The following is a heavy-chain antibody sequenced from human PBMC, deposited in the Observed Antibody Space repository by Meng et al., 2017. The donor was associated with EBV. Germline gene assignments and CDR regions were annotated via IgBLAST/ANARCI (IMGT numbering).Heavy chain of an antibody. Sequence: QVQLVQSGAEGEKPGFSVKVTCKTSGGPFGCMAITWVRQAPGQGLEWMGGLIPMSDAPHYAQKFQGRVTITADESTSTHYMDLSGLRSEDTAVYYCASESGRGFTPDYWGQGTLVTVSS. CDR1: GGPFGCMA. CDR3: ASESGRGFTPDY. J-gene: IGHJ4*02. V-gene: IGHV1-69*01. D-gene: IGHD3-10*01. CDR2: LIPMSDAP.